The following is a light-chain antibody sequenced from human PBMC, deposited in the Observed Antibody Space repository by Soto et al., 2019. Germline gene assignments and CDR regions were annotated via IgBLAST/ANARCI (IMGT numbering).Light chain of an antibody. CDR3: QQYGSSPRT. CDR1: QSVSGSF. J-gene: IGKJ1*01. Sequence: EIVLTQSPGTLSLSPGERATLSCRASQSVSGSFVAWYQQKPGQAPRLLIYGASSRATGIPDRFTGSGSGTDFTLTIGRLEPEDFAVYYCQQYGSSPRTFGQGTKVEFK. CDR2: GAS. V-gene: IGKV3-20*01.